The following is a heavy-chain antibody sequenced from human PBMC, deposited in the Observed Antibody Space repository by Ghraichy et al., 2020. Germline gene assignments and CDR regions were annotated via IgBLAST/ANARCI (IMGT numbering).Heavy chain of an antibody. CDR3: ARGVGIGYYSSTSCPANWFDP. V-gene: IGHV3-48*03. CDR2: ISSSGSTI. D-gene: IGHD2-2*01. Sequence: LSLTCAASGFTFSSYEMNWVRQAPGKGLEWVSYISSSGSTIYYADSVKGRFTISRDNAKNSLYLQMNSLRAEDTAVYYCARGVGIGYYSSTSCPANWFDPWGQGTLVTVSS. CDR1: GFTFSSYE. J-gene: IGHJ5*02.